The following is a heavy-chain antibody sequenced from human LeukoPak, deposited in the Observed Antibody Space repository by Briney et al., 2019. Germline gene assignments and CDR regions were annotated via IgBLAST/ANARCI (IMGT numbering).Heavy chain of an antibody. J-gene: IGHJ4*02. D-gene: IGHD3-10*01. CDR1: RATFTRYA. CDR2: VIPIFGTA. CDR3: ARARAAMVRGGPLTD. Sequence: GTPVKLSCTASRATFTRYAISWVRQAPGQGHGWRWGVIPIFGTANYAQKFQGRVTITADESTSTAYMELSSLRSEDTAVYYCARARAAMVRGGPLTDWGQGTLVTVSS. V-gene: IGHV1-69*01.